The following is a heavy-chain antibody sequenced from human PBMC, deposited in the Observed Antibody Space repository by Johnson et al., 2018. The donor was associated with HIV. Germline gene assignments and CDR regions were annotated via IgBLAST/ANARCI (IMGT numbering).Heavy chain of an antibody. V-gene: IGHV3-30*04. CDR3: AKGRWEATTYDDAFDI. D-gene: IGHD1-26*01. J-gene: IGHJ3*02. CDR1: GFTFSSYA. CDR2: ISNDGRNK. Sequence: QVQLVESGGGVVQPGRSLRLSCAASGFTFSSYAMHWVRQAPGKGLEWVAVISNDGRNKDYADSVKGRFTISRDNSKNTLYLQMNSLRAEDTAVYYCAKGRWEATTYDDAFDIWGQGTMVTVSS.